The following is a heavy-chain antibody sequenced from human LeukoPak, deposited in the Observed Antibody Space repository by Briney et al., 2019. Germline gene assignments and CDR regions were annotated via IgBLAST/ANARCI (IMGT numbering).Heavy chain of an antibody. V-gene: IGHV1-18*01. CDR2: ISAYNGNT. CDR1: GYTFTSYG. CDR3: AVSNRYNWRGAYYFDY. D-gene: IGHD1-20*01. Sequence: ASVKVSCKASGYTFTSYGISWVRKAPGQGLEWMGWISAYNGNTNYAQKLQGRVTMTTDTSTSTAYMELRSLRSDDTAVYYCAVSNRYNWRGAYYFDYWGQGTLVTVSS. J-gene: IGHJ4*02.